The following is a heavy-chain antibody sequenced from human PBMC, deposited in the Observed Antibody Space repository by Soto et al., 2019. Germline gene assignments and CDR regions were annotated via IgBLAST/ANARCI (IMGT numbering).Heavy chain of an antibody. V-gene: IGHV3-11*01. CDR1: GFTFSDFY. CDR3: VKSWGGGGYGLIW. J-gene: IGHJ4*02. Sequence: QVQLVESGGGLVKPGGSLRLSCAASGFTFSDFYMSWIRQAPGKGLEWISYISSSGTTTYYTASVKGRFTISRDNSKKSLYLQMDTLRDADTAACYGVKSWGGGGYGLIWGGEGTLVTVPS. CDR2: ISSSGTTT. D-gene: IGHD3-10*01.